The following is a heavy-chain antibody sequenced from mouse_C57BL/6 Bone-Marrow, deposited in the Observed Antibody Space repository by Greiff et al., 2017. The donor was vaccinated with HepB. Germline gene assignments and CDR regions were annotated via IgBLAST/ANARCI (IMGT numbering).Heavy chain of an antibody. CDR2: IYPGSGST. J-gene: IGHJ2*01. D-gene: IGHD3-2*02. V-gene: IGHV1-55*01. CDR3: ARYKLRLDYFDY. CDR1: GYTFTSYW. Sequence: QVQLQQPGAELVKPGASVKMSCKASGYTFTSYWITWVKQRPGQGLEWIGDIYPGSGSTNYNEKFKSKATLTVDTSSSTAYMQLSSLTSEDSAVYYCARYKLRLDYFDYWGQGTTLTVSS.